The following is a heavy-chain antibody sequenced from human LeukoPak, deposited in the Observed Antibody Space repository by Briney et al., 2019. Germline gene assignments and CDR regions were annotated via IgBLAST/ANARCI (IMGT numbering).Heavy chain of an antibody. Sequence: PGGSLRLSCAASGFTFSSYAMSWVRQAPGKGLEWVAVISYDGNNKYYADSVKGRFTISRDNSKNTLYLQMNSLRAEDTAVYYCAKELRGYSYGLRNNWFDPWGQGTLVTVSS. J-gene: IGHJ5*02. CDR2: ISYDGNNK. CDR1: GFTFSSYA. CDR3: AKELRGYSYGLRNNWFDP. D-gene: IGHD5-18*01. V-gene: IGHV3-30*18.